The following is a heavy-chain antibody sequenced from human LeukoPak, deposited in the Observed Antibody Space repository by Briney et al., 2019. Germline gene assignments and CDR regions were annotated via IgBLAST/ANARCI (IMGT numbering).Heavy chain of an antibody. CDR3: ARGVPAARFDY. D-gene: IGHD2-2*01. V-gene: IGHV4-34*01. Sequence: SETLSLTRAVYGGSFSGYYWSWIRQPPGKGLEWIGEINHSGSTNYNPSLKSRVTISVDTSKNQFSLKLSSVTAADTAVYYCARGVPAARFDYWGQGTLVTVSS. CDR2: INHSGST. J-gene: IGHJ4*02. CDR1: GGSFSGYY.